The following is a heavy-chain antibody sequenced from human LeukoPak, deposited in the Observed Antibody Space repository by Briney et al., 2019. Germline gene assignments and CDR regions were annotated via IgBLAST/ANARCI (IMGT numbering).Heavy chain of an antibody. V-gene: IGHV4-31*03. J-gene: IGHJ4*02. CDR2: IYCSGNT. D-gene: IGHD3-22*01. CDR1: GGSISSGGYY. Sequence: SETLSLTCTVSGGSISSGGYYWSWIRQHPGRGLEWIGYIYCSGNTYYNPSLKSRLTISVDTSKNQFSLKLSSVTAADTAMYYCARSDSSGYFYVYWGQGTLVTVSS. CDR3: ARSDSSGYFYVY.